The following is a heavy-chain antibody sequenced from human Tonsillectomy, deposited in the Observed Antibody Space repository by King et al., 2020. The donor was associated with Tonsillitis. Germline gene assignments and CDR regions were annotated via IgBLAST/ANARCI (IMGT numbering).Heavy chain of an antibody. V-gene: IGHV1-2*02. D-gene: IGHD6-13*01. Sequence: VQLVESGAEVKKPGASEKVSCKASGYIFTDCYIHWVRQAPAQGLEWMGWINPDSGDTRYAQKFQGRVIITSDTSVSTAFMELSSLTSDDTAVYYCARVRGSTWYAEIDFWGQGTLVTVSA. CDR1: GYIFTDCY. CDR2: INPDSGDT. J-gene: IGHJ4*02. CDR3: ARVRGSTWYAEIDF.